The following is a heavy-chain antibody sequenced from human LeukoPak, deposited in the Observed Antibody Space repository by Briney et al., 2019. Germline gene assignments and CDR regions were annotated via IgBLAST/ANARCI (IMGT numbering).Heavy chain of an antibody. V-gene: IGHV4-31*03. CDR1: GGSISSGGYY. D-gene: IGHD4-23*01. CDR3: ARVDYGGRNWFDP. J-gene: IGHJ5*02. CDR2: IYYSGST. Sequence: SETLSLTCTVSGGSISSGGYYWSWIRQHPGKGLEWIGYIYYSGSTYYNPSLKSRVTISVDTSKNQFSLKLSSVTAADTAVYYCARVDYGGRNWFDPWGQGTLVTASS.